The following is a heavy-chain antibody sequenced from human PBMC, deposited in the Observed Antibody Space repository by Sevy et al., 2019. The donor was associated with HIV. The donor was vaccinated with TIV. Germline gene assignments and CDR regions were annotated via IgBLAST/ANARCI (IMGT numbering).Heavy chain of an antibody. V-gene: IGHV3-30*04. Sequence: GGSLRLSCAASGFTFSDYAMHWVRQAPGKGLEWAAVISHDGFNQYYADSVKGRLTISRDSSKTTLYLEMHSLRAEDTALYYCARDRRAGYSSNWYRDFDYWGQGTLVTVSS. CDR1: GFTFSDYA. J-gene: IGHJ4*02. CDR2: ISHDGFNQ. CDR3: ARDRRAGYSSNWYRDFDY. D-gene: IGHD6-13*01.